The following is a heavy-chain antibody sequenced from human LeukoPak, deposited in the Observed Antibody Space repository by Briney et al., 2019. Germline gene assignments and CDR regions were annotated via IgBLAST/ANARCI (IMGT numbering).Heavy chain of an antibody. CDR1: GGSISSSSYY. CDR2: IYYSGST. V-gene: IGHV4-39*01. J-gene: IGHJ4*02. Sequence: PSETLSLTCTVSGGSISSSSYYWGWIRQPPGKGLEWIGSIYYSGSTYYNPSLKSRVTISVDTSKNQFSLKLSSVTAADTAVYYCASMWTGYFDFDYWGQGTQVTVSS. CDR3: ASMWTGYFDFDY. D-gene: IGHD3/OR15-3a*01.